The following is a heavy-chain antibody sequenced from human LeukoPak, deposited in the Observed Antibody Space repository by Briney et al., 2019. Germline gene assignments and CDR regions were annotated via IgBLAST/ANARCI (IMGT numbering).Heavy chain of an antibody. CDR3: ARGFTGPTFDY. V-gene: IGHV4-34*01. Sequence: SETLSLTCAVYGGPFSNNYWNWIRQPPGKGLEWIGEIDHSGSANYNPSLTSRVTISMDTSKNQFSLKLSSVTAADTAVYYCARGFTGPTFDYWGQGTLVTVSS. D-gene: IGHD1-7*01. J-gene: IGHJ4*02. CDR2: IDHSGSA. CDR1: GGPFSNNY.